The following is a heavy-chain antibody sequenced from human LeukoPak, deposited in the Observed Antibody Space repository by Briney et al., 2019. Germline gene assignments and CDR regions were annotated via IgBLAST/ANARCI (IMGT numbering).Heavy chain of an antibody. V-gene: IGHV3-15*01. CDR2: IKSKTHGGTT. D-gene: IGHD1-1*01. CDR3: TTDSPNWNDWYFDY. Sequence: GGSLRLSCAASGFTFSNAWMSWVRQAPGKGLEWVGLIKSKTHGGTTDYAAPVKGRFTISRDDSKNTLYLQMNSLKTEDTAVYYCTTDSPNWNDWYFDYWGQGTLVTVSS. J-gene: IGHJ4*02. CDR1: GFTFSNAW.